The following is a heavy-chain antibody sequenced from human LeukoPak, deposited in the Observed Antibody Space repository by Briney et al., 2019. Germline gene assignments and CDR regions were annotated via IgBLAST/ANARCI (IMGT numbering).Heavy chain of an antibody. CDR1: GFTFSSYA. D-gene: IGHD6-13*01. Sequence: PGGSLRLSCAASGFTFSSYAMSWVRQAPGKGLEWVSTISGNGDDTYYADSVKGRFTISRDNSKNTLYLQMNSLRADDTAVYYCAKRGVAAAASFDYWGQGTLVSVSS. J-gene: IGHJ4*02. CDR3: AKRGVAAAASFDY. CDR2: ISGNGDDT. V-gene: IGHV3-23*01.